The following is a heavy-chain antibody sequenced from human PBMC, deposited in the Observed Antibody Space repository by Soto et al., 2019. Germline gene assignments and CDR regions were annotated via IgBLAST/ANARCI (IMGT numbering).Heavy chain of an antibody. D-gene: IGHD6-19*01. Sequence: EVQLLESGGGLVQPGGSLRLSCAASGFTFGSYDLSWVRQAPGKGLEWVSSITNNGGRSHFAESVKGRFTISRDNSKDTRYLQMKSLRAEDTAVYYCAKTPLGGGRARGCPDYWGKEPLVTFSS. CDR1: GFTFGSYD. J-gene: IGHJ4*02. CDR2: ITNNGGRS. V-gene: IGHV3-23*01. CDR3: AKTPLGGGRARGCPDY.